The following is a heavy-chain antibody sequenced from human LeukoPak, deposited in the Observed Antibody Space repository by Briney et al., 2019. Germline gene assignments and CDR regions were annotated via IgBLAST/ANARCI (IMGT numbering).Heavy chain of an antibody. CDR3: AKDRSSGWYANRFDY. CDR1: GFTFSSYG. J-gene: IGHJ4*02. V-gene: IGHV3-30*02. Sequence: GGSLRLSCAASGFTFSSYGMHWVRQAPGKGLEWVAFIRYDGSNKYYADSVKGRFTISRDNSKNTLYLQMNSLRAEDTAVYYCAKDRSSGWYANRFDYWGQGTLVTVSS. CDR2: IRYDGSNK. D-gene: IGHD6-19*01.